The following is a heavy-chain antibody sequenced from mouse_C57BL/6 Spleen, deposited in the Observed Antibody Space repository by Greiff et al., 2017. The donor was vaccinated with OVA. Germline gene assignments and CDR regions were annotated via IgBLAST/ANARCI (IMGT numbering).Heavy chain of an antibody. CDR2: IYPGDGDT. CDR3: ARKDLAY. V-gene: IGHV1-82*01. J-gene: IGHJ2*01. Sequence: QVQLKESRPELVKPGASVKISCKASGYAFSSSWMNWVKQRPGKGLEWIGRIYPGDGDTNYNGKFKGKATLTADKSSSTAYMQLSSLTSEDSAVYFCARKDLAYWGQGTTLTVSS. CDR1: GYAFSSSW.